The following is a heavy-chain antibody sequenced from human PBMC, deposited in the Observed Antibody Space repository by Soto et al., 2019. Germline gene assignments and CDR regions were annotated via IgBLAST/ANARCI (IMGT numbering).Heavy chain of an antibody. J-gene: IGHJ3*02. CDR1: GYTFTSYG. CDR2: ISAYNGNT. V-gene: IGHV1-18*01. Sequence: QVQLVQSGAEVKKPGASVKVSCQASGYTFTSYGITCVRQAPGQGLEWMGWISAYNGNTNYAQKLQGRVTMTTDTSTSPDYMELRSLRSDDTAVYELARDVGYSSTWEIWGQGTMVTVSS. D-gene: IGHD2-2*01. CDR3: ARDVGYSSTWEI.